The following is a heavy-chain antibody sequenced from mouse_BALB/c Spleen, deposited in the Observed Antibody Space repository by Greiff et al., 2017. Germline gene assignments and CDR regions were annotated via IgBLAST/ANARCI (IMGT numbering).Heavy chain of an antibody. J-gene: IGHJ3*01. D-gene: IGHD2-4*01. CDR1: GFTFSSYA. Sequence: EVKLMESGGGLVKPGGSLKLSCAASGFTFSSYAMSWVRQTPEKRLEWVASISSGGSTYYPDSVKGRFTISRDNARNILYLQMSSLRSEDTAMYYCAREDYDGFAYWGQGTLVTVSA. V-gene: IGHV5-6-5*01. CDR3: AREDYDGFAY. CDR2: ISSGGST.